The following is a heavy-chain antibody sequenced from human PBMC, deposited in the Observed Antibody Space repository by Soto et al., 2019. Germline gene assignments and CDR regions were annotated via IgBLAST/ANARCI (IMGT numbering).Heavy chain of an antibody. CDR3: ARDYGAPEY. D-gene: IGHD4-17*01. V-gene: IGHV3-11*01. Sequence: QVPVVESGGGLVKPGGSLRLSCTVSGITFSDYYMNWIRQAPGKGLEWVSYISSNGGTIYYADSVKGRFTISRDNAKNSLYLQMNSLRAEDTAVYYCARDYGAPEYWGQGTLVTVSA. CDR1: GITFSDYY. J-gene: IGHJ4*02. CDR2: ISSNGGTI.